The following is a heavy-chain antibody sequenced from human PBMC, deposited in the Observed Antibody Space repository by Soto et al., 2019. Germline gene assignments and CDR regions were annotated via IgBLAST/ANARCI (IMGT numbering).Heavy chain of an antibody. Sequence: GVSLRLSCAASGFTFSRYGMHWVRQAPGKGLEWVAVIWGDGSKKIYADSVQGRFTISRDNSGDTLFLRMSSLRAEDTAVYYCATDSGSAPFDNWGQGTLVTVSS. V-gene: IGHV3-33*01. CDR3: ATDSGSAPFDN. D-gene: IGHD3-10*01. CDR2: IWGDGSKK. J-gene: IGHJ4*02. CDR1: GFTFSRYG.